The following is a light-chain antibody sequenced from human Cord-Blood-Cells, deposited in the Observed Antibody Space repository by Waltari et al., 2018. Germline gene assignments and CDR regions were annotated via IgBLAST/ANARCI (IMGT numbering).Light chain of an antibody. J-gene: IGLJ2*01. V-gene: IGLV3-21*04. CDR3: QVWDSSSVV. CDR2: YDS. CDR1: NIGRKR. Sequence: SYVLTQPPSVSVAPGKTARITCGGNNIGRKRVHWYQQKPGQAPVLVIYYDSDRPSGIPERFTGSNSGNTATLTTSRVEAVDEADYYCQVWDSSSVVFGGGTKLTVL.